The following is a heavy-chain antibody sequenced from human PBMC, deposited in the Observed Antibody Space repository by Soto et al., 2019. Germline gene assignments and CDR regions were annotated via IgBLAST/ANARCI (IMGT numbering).Heavy chain of an antibody. CDR3: ARVVPAGYFDWLLYPDSFDY. CDR2: IKQDGSEK. D-gene: IGHD3-9*01. CDR1: GFTFSSYW. Sequence: GGSLRLSCAASGFTFSSYWMSWVRQAPGKGLEWVANIKQDGSEKYYVDSVKGRFTISRDNAKNSLYLQMNSLRAEDTAVYYCARVVPAGYFDWLLYPDSFDYWGQGTLVTVSS. V-gene: IGHV3-7*01. J-gene: IGHJ4*02.